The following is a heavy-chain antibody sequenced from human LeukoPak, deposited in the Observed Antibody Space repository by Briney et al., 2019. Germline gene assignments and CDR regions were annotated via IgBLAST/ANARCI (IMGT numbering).Heavy chain of an antibody. J-gene: IGHJ4*02. Sequence: AETLSLTCAVSGGSISSSNGWSWVRQPPGKGLEGIGEIYHSGSTNYNPSLKSRVTISVDKSKNQFSLKLMSVTAADTAVYYCASGTSTYYELYFWGQGTLVTVSS. CDR3: ASGTSTYYELYF. V-gene: IGHV4-4*02. CDR2: IYHSGST. D-gene: IGHD3-3*01. CDR1: GGSISSSNG.